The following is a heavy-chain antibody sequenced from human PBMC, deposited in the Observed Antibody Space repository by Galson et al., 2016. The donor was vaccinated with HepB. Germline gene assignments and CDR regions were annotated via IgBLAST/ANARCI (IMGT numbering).Heavy chain of an antibody. D-gene: IGHD2/OR15-2a*01. Sequence: CAISGDSVSSINAAWNWIRQSPSRGLEWLGRTYYRSKWYYDYAVSVKSRMTINPDTSKNQLSLHLKSVTPEDTAVYYCARDRASWGAQNTGNYDYWGQGTLVPVSS. CDR1: GDSVSSINAA. CDR3: ARDRASWGAQNTGNYDY. J-gene: IGHJ4*02. V-gene: IGHV6-1*01. CDR2: TYYRSKWYY.